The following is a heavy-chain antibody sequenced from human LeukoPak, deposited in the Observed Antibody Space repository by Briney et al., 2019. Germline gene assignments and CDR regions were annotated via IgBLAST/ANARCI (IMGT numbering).Heavy chain of an antibody. CDR1: GFTFSSYE. D-gene: IGHD5-24*01. V-gene: IGHV3-48*03. CDR2: ISSSGRTI. Sequence: GGSLRLSCAASGFTFSSYEMNWVRQAPGKGLEWVSYISSSGRTIYYAASVKGRFTISRDNAKNSLYLQMNSLRAEDTAVYYCARGLDGAKDRKRFDYWGQGTLVTVSS. J-gene: IGHJ4*02. CDR3: ARGLDGAKDRKRFDY.